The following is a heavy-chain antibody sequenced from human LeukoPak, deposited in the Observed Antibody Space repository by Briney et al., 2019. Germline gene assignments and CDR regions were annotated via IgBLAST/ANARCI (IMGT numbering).Heavy chain of an antibody. J-gene: IGHJ4*02. V-gene: IGHV3-30*04. CDR1: GFIFSNYA. CDR3: AKDMSGGDCPDY. D-gene: IGHD2-21*02. CDR2: ISYDGSDK. Sequence: GGSLRLSCAASGFIFSNYAIHWVRQAPGKGLEWVALISYDGSDKDYAKSVKGRFTISRDNSKNTLYLQMNSLRAEDTAVYYCAKDMSGGDCPDYWGQGTLVTVSS.